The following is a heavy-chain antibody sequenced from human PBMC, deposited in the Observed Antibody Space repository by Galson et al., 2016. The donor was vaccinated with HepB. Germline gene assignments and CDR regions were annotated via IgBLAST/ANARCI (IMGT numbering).Heavy chain of an antibody. Sequence: SLRLSCAGSGFTFGDYAMSWFRQAPGRGLEWVGFIRSKRHHGTLEYAASVKGRFTMSRDDSKSIAYLQMNRLRTEDTALYYCTRDLPGWAAAGTPFDYWGLGTVVTVSS. CDR3: TRDLPGWAAAGTPFDY. D-gene: IGHD6-13*01. CDR2: IRSKRHHGTL. V-gene: IGHV3-49*03. CDR1: GFTFGDYA. J-gene: IGHJ4*02.